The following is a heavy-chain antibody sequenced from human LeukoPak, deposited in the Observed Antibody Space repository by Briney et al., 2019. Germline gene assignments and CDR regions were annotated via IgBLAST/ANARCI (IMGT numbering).Heavy chain of an antibody. CDR1: GGSINSYY. D-gene: IGHD4-23*01. Sequence: SETLSLTCTVSGGSINSYYWNWIRQPPGKGLELIGYIYYSGSPTYNPSLKSRVTISVDTSKNQFSLKLSSVTAADTAVYYCARVEDYGGNSLFDYWGQGTLVTVSS. V-gene: IGHV4-59*12. CDR2: IYYSGSP. CDR3: ARVEDYGGNSLFDY. J-gene: IGHJ4*02.